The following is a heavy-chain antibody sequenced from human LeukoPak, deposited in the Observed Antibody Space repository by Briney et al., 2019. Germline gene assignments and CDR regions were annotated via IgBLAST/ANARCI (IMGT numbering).Heavy chain of an antibody. J-gene: IGHJ5*02. CDR2: INPSGGST. CDR1: GYTFTSYY. V-gene: IGHV1-46*01. D-gene: IGHD3-10*01. Sequence: VASVKVSCKASGYTFTSYYMHWVRQAPGQGLEWMGIINPSGGSTSYAQKFQGRVTMTRDTSTSTVYMELSSLRSEDTAVYYCARESYYGSGFRLQGSFDPWGQGTLVTVSS. CDR3: ARESYYGSGFRLQGSFDP.